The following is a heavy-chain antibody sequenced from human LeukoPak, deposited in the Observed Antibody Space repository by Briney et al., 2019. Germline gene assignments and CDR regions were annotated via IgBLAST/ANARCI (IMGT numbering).Heavy chain of an antibody. CDR1: GFTFSDYY. D-gene: IGHD6-13*01. J-gene: IGHJ4*02. CDR2: ISSSGSML. CDR3: TRRPYSSSWYYFDY. V-gene: IGHV3-11*04. Sequence: PGGSLRLSCTVSGFTFSDYYMSWVRQAPGEGLEWVSYISSSGSMLHYADSVEGRFTISRDNAKNSLYLQMSSLGVEDTAVYYCTRRPYSSSWYYFDYWGQGTLVTVSS.